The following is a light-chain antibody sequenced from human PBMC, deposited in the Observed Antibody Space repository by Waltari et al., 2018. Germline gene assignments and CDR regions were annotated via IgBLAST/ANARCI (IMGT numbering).Light chain of an antibody. V-gene: IGLV2-14*01. J-gene: IGLJ3*02. CDR1: SSDVCAFHY. Sequence: QSALTPPASVSGSPGQSITISCTGTSSDVCAFHYVSWYQQYPGKAPKLMTYDVSKRPSGVSTRFSGSKSGNTASLTISGLQAEDEADYYCSSYASSNTWVFGGGTKLTVL. CDR3: SSYASSNTWV. CDR2: DVS.